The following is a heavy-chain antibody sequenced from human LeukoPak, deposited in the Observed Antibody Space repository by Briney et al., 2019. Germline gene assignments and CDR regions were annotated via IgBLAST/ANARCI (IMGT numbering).Heavy chain of an antibody. CDR1: GFTVSSNY. D-gene: IGHD3-16*02. CDR3: ARDREYYYMDV. Sequence: PGGSLRLSCAASGFTVSSNYMSWVRQAPGKGLEWVSVIYSGGSTYYADSAKGRFTISRDNSKNTLYLQMNSLRAEDTAVYYCARDREYYYMDVWGKGTTVTVSS. CDR2: IYSGGST. J-gene: IGHJ6*03. V-gene: IGHV3-66*02.